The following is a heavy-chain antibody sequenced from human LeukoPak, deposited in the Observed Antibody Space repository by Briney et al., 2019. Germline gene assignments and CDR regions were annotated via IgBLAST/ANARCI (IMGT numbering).Heavy chain of an antibody. D-gene: IGHD3-10*01. CDR1: GYTFTSYG. CDR3: ARIVLLWFGELSPHGFDP. J-gene: IGHJ5*02. CDR2: ISAYNGNT. V-gene: IGHV1-18*01. Sequence: GSVKVSCKASGYTFTSYGISWVRQAPGQGLEWMGWISAYNGNTNYAQKLQGRVTMTTDTSTSTAYMELRSLRSDDTAVYYCARIVLLWFGELSPHGFDPWGQGTRVTVSS.